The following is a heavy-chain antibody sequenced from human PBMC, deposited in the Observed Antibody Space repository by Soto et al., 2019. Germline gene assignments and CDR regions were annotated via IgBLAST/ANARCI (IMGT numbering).Heavy chain of an antibody. J-gene: IGHJ4*02. V-gene: IGHV3-30-3*01. Sequence: RRLSCAASGFTFSSYAMHWVRQAPGKGLEWVAVISYDGSNKYYADSVKGRFTISRDNSKDTLYLQMNSLRAEDTAVYYCAREALNQWELLGNYYFDYWGQGTLVTVSS. D-gene: IGHD1-26*01. CDR2: ISYDGSNK. CDR1: GFTFSSYA. CDR3: AREALNQWELLGNYYFDY.